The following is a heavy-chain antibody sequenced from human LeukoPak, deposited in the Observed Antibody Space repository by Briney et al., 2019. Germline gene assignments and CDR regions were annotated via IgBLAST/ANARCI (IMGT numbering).Heavy chain of an antibody. D-gene: IGHD6-13*01. Sequence: GGSPRLSCVASGFTFSSHGMSWVRQAPGKGLEWVSTMTGSGGSTYYADSVKGRFTISRDNSKNTLYLQMNSLRAEDTAVYYCAKGRSSWSAFDYWGQGTLVTVSS. CDR3: AKGRSSWSAFDY. CDR2: MTGSGGST. J-gene: IGHJ4*02. V-gene: IGHV3-23*01. CDR1: GFTFSSHG.